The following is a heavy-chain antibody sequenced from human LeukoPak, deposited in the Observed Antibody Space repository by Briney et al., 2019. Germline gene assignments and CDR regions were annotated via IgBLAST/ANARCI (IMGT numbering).Heavy chain of an antibody. V-gene: IGHV4-39*01. CDR1: GGSISSSSYY. CDR2: IYYSGST. Sequence: SGTLSLTCTVSGGSISSSSYYWGWIRQPPGKGLEWIGSIYYSGSTYYNPSLKSRVTISVDTSKNQFSLKLSSVTAADTAVYYCARQTRGITGSGPWFDPWGQGTLVTVSS. D-gene: IGHD1-20*01. J-gene: IGHJ5*02. CDR3: ARQTRGITGSGPWFDP.